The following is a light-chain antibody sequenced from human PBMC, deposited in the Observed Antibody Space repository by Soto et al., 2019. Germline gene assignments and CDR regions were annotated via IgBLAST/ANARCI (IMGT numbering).Light chain of an antibody. CDR1: QSVSSN. CDR2: GAS. J-gene: IGKJ5*01. CDR3: QQYNNWPPWIA. V-gene: IGKV3-15*01. Sequence: EIVMTQSPATLSVSPGERATLSCRASQSVSSNLAWYQQKPGQAPRLLIYGASNRATGIPARFSGSGSGTEFTLTISSLQSEDFAVYYCQQYNNWPPWIAFGQGTRLRL.